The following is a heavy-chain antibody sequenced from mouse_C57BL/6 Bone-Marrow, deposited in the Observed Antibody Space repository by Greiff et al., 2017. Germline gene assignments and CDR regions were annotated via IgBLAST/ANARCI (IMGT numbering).Heavy chain of an antibody. Sequence: QVQLKQPGAELVKPGASVKLSCKASGYTFTSYWMHWVKQRPGQGLEWIGMIHPNSGSTNYNEKFKSKATLTVDKSSSTAYMQLSSLTSEDSAVYYCAREGALLWLRWYVDVWGTGTTGTVSS. J-gene: IGHJ1*03. CDR2: IHPNSGST. V-gene: IGHV1-64*01. CDR1: GYTFTSYW. D-gene: IGHD2-9*01. CDR3: AREGALLWLRWYVDV.